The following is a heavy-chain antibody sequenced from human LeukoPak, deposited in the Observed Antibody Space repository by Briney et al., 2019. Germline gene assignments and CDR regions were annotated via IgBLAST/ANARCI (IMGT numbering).Heavy chain of an antibody. D-gene: IGHD1-1*01. CDR2: SYHSKIT. CDR3: ARHGGTFDP. V-gene: IGHV4-59*08. J-gene: IGHJ5*02. CDR1: GYSITGYD. Sequence: SEPLSLPCSVSGYSITGYDWRRPPDPPGKAMEWSGYSYHSKITKHNPSRKSRVPISLDTFERQFSLGVNCVSGADTALFFCARHGGTFDPWGQGILVTASP.